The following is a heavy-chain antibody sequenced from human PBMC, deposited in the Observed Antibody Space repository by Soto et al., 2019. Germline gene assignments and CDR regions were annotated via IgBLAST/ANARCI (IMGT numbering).Heavy chain of an antibody. J-gene: IGHJ5*02. V-gene: IGHV4-34*01. Sequence: LSLTCAVYGGSFSGYYWSWIRQPPGKGLEWIGEINHSGSTNYNPSLKSRVTISVDTSKNQFSLKLSSVTAADTAVYYCARDGTVLRFLEFDPWGQGTLVTVSS. CDR3: ARDGTVLRFLEFDP. CDR1: GGSFSGYY. CDR2: INHSGST. D-gene: IGHD3-3*01.